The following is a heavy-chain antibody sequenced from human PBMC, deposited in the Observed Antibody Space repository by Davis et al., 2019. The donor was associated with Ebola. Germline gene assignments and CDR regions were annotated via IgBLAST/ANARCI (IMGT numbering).Heavy chain of an antibody. Sequence: GESLKISCAASGFTFSSYSMNWVRQAPGKGLEWVASISVSGTSMYYADSVKGRFTISRDDARNSLFLQVNSLRAEDTAVYYCARDMTGYTFGKIDYWGQGALVIVSS. CDR1: GFTFSSYS. J-gene: IGHJ4*02. CDR3: ARDMTGYTFGKIDY. V-gene: IGHV3-21*01. CDR2: ISVSGTSM. D-gene: IGHD5-18*01.